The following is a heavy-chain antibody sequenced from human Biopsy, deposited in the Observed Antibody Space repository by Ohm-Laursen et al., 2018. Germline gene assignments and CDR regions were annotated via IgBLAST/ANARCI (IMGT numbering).Heavy chain of an antibody. CDR3: ATPFQYYDSWGGYPPFDH. J-gene: IGHJ4*02. CDR2: IIAVSGLV. CDR1: GGTLINYA. Sequence: SVSASCKASGGTLINYAISWVRQAPGEGLEWMGGIIAVSGLVNYAPKFQGRVSITADKSTTTAYMELSNLKSEDTAVYYCATPFQYYDSWGGYPPFDHWGQGTLVTVSS. V-gene: IGHV1-69*10. D-gene: IGHD3-3*01.